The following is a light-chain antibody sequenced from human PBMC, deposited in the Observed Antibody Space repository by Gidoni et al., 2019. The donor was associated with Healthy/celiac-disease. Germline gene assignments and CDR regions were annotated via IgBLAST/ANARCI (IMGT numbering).Light chain of an antibody. CDR3: QQLNRYPFT. CDR2: AAS. J-gene: IGKJ3*01. V-gene: IGKV1-9*01. CDR1: QGISSY. Sequence: DIQLTQSPSFLSASVGDRVTITCWASQGISSYLAWYQQQPGKAPKLLIYAASTLQSGVPSRFSGSGSGTEFTLTISSLQPEDFATYYCQQLNRYPFTFGPGTKVDIK.